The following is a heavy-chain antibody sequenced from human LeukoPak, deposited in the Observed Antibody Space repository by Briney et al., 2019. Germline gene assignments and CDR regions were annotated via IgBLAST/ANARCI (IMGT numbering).Heavy chain of an antibody. D-gene: IGHD4-17*01. J-gene: IGHJ6*03. CDR3: ARVTHLTTNYYYYMDV. V-gene: IGHV4-39*07. CDR1: GGSISSSSYY. CDR2: IYYSGST. Sequence: SETLSLTCTVSGGSISSSSYYWGWIRQPPGMGLEWIGSIYYSGSTYYNPSLKSRVAISVDTSKNQFSLKVSSVTAADTAVYYCARVTHLTTNYYYYMDVWGKGTTVTVSS.